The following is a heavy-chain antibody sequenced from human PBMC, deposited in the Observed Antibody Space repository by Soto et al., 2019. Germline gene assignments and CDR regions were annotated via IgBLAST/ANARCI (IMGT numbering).Heavy chain of an antibody. J-gene: IGHJ5*02. V-gene: IGHV4-59*08. Sequence: PSEILSLTCTVCGGSISSYYWSWIRQPPGKGLEWIGYIYYSGSTNYNPSLKSRVTISVDTSKNQFSLKLSSVTAADTAVYYCARRQKGSYSGLIQYNWFDPWGQGTLVTVSS. CDR1: GGSISSYY. CDR3: ARRQKGSYSGLIQYNWFDP. D-gene: IGHD3-10*01. CDR2: IYYSGST.